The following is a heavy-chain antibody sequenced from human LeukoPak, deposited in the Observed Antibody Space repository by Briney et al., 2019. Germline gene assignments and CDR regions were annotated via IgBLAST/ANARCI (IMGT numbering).Heavy chain of an antibody. J-gene: IGHJ4*02. CDR1: GFTFSNYG. CDR3: AFGKVSAIVDY. D-gene: IGHD1-14*01. Sequence: GGSLRLSCAASGFTFSNYGMSWVRQAPGKGLEWVTHISGSGVSTSYADSVKGRFTISRDKSENTVYLQMNSLRAEDTAVYYCAFGKVSAIVDYWGQGTLVTVSS. CDR2: ISGSGVST. V-gene: IGHV3-23*01.